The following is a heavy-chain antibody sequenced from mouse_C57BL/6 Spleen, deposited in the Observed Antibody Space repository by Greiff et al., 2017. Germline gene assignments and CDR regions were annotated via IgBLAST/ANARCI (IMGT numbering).Heavy chain of an antibody. Sequence: QVHVKQSGPELVRPGVSVKISCKGSGYTFTDYAMHWVKQSHAKSLEWIGVISTYYGDASYNQKVKDKATMTVDKSSSTAYMELARLTSEDSAVYYCAGAITTVVATDYAMDYWGQGTSVTVSA. D-gene: IGHD1-1*01. CDR3: AGAITTVVATDYAMDY. V-gene: IGHV1-67*01. CDR1: GYTFTDYA. J-gene: IGHJ4*01. CDR2: ISTYYGDA.